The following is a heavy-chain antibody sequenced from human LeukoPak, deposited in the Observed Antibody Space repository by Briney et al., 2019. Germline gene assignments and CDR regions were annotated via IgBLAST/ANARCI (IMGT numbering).Heavy chain of an antibody. CDR1: GGSISSYY. J-gene: IGHJ3*02. V-gene: IGHV4-59*01. CDR2: IYYSGST. CDR3: ARDSRDAFDI. Sequence: SETLSLTCTVSGGSISSYYWSWIRQPPGKGLEWIGFIYYSGSTNYNPSLKSRVTISVDTSKNQFSLKLSSVTAADTAVYYCARDSRDAFDIWGQGTMVTVSS.